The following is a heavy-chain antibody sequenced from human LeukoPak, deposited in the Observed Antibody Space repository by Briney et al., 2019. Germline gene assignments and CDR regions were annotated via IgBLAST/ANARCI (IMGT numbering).Heavy chain of an antibody. CDR3: ARDLGFGAPDDS. CDR2: VRYDGTGE. D-gene: IGHD3-10*01. Sequence: GRSLRLSCLASGFTFCRYGFHWVRQAPGKGPEWVAGVRYDGTGELFADSVRGRFTLSRDNSNNAVYLQMNGLRTEDTAVYYCARDLGFGAPDDSWGQGTLVTVSS. J-gene: IGHJ4*02. CDR1: GFTFCRYG. V-gene: IGHV3-30*03.